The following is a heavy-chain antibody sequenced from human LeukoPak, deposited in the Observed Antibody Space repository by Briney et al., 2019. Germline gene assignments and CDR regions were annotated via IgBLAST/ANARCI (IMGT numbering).Heavy chain of an antibody. V-gene: IGHV3-49*04. CDR2: IRSKVYGGTP. CDR1: GFTFGDYA. J-gene: IGHJ4*02. CDR3: TRDQTPHY. Sequence: QPGGSLRLSCTASGFTFGDYAMTWVRQAPGKGLEWVGFIRSKVYGGTPEYAASVKGRFTISRDDSKGIAYLQMNSLKTEDTAVYYCTRDQTPHYWGQGTLVTVSS.